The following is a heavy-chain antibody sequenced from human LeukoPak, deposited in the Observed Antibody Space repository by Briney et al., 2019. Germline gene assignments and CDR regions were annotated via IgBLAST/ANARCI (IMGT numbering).Heavy chain of an antibody. CDR1: GFTFSSYW. J-gene: IGHJ4*02. Sequence: GGSLRLSCAASGFTFSSYWMHWVRQAPGKGLVWVSRINSDGSSTSYADSVKGRFTISRDNAKNSLYLQMNSLRAEGTALYYCAKGSTYYYDSSECYFDYWGQGTLVTVSS. CDR3: AKGSTYYYDSSECYFDY. D-gene: IGHD3-22*01. CDR2: INSDGSST. V-gene: IGHV3-74*01.